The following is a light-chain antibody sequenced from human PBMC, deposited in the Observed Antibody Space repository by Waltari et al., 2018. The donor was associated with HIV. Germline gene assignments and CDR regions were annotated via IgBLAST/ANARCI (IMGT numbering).Light chain of an antibody. Sequence: QSVLTQPPSVSGTPGQRVIISCSGSSSHIGNNYVYWYQQVPGMAPKLLIFKNDQRPSGVPDRFSGSKSGTSASLAISGLRSEDEADYHCASWDVTLSDLVVFGGGTRLTVL. J-gene: IGLJ2*01. CDR2: KND. V-gene: IGLV1-47*01. CDR1: SSHIGNNY. CDR3: ASWDVTLSDLVV.